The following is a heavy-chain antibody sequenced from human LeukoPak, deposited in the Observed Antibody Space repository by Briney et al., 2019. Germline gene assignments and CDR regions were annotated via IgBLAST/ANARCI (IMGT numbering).Heavy chain of an antibody. CDR3: AKDLPLVGATWPFDY. V-gene: IGHV3-23*01. CDR2: ISGSGGST. CDR1: GFTFNNYA. J-gene: IGHJ4*02. D-gene: IGHD1-26*01. Sequence: GGSLRLSCAASGFTFNNYAMSWVRQAPGKGPEWLSAISGSGGSTTDADSVKGRFTTSRDNSKNTLYLQMNSLRAEDTAVYYCAKDLPLVGATWPFDYWGQGTLVTVSS.